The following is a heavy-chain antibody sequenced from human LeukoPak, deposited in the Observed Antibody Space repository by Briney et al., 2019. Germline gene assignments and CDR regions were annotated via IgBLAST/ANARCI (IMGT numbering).Heavy chain of an antibody. Sequence: GGSLRLSCAASGFTFSSYAMSWVRQAPGKGLEWVSAISGSGGSTYYADSVKGRFTISRDNSKNTLYLQMNSLRAEDTAVYYCAKPSAGFGVVISAFDIWGQGTMVTVSS. CDR2: ISGSGGST. J-gene: IGHJ3*02. V-gene: IGHV3-23*01. D-gene: IGHD3-3*01. CDR3: AKPSAGFGVVISAFDI. CDR1: GFTFSSYA.